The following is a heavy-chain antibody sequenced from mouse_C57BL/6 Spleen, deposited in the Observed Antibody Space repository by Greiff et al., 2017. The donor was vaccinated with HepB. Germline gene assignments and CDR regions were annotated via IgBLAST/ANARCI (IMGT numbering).Heavy chain of an antibody. D-gene: IGHD1-1*01. CDR3: ASPFYYGSSDWYFDV. CDR1: GFTFSSYG. J-gene: IGHJ1*03. CDR2: ISSGGSYT. Sequence: EVKLVESGGDLVKPGGSLKLSCAASGFTFSSYGMSWVRQTPDKRLEWVATISSGGSYTYYPDSVKGRFTISRDNAKNTLYLQMSSLTSEDTAVYYCASPFYYGSSDWYFDVWGTGTTVTVSS. V-gene: IGHV5-6*01.